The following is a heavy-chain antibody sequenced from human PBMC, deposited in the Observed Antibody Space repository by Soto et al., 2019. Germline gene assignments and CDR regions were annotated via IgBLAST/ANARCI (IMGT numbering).Heavy chain of an antibody. J-gene: IGHJ5*02. CDR2: IIPIFGTA. D-gene: IGHD1-7*01. V-gene: IGHV1-69*01. CDR3: AREGGGRGGTTGQWFDP. Sequence: QVQLVQSGAEVKKPGSSVKVSCKASGGTFSSYAISWVRQAPGQGLEWMGGIIPIFGTANYAQKFQGRVTITADESTSTAYMELSSLRSEDTAVYYCAREGGGRGGTTGQWFDPWGQGTLVTVSS. CDR1: GGTFSSYA.